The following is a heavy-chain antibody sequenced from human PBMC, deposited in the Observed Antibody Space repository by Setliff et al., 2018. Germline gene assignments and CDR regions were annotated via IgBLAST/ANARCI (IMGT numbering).Heavy chain of an antibody. J-gene: IGHJ6*02. D-gene: IGHD4-4*01. CDR3: ARLGSDYSHETGFYHAMDV. CDR1: GYSFTRDW. V-gene: IGHV5-51*01. CDR2: INPADSYT. Sequence: GESLKISCKASGYSFTRDWIGWVRQMPGKGLEWMGIINPADSYTRYSPSFQGQVTFSADRSITTAYLQWSSLKASDTAMYYCARLGSDYSHETGFYHAMDVWGQGTTVTVSS.